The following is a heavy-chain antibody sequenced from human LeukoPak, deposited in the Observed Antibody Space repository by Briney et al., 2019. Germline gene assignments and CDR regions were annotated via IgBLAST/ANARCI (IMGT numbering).Heavy chain of an antibody. CDR2: IYSDGTT. CDR3: ARDYPSFDY. Sequence: GGSLRLSCAVSGGTFSAYWMAWVRQSPGKGLEWVTVIYSDGTTYFADSVKGRFTISRDNSKNALYLHMNSLRVEDTAVYYCARDYPSFDYWGQGTLVTVSS. CDR1: GGTFSAYW. V-gene: IGHV3-53*01. J-gene: IGHJ4*02.